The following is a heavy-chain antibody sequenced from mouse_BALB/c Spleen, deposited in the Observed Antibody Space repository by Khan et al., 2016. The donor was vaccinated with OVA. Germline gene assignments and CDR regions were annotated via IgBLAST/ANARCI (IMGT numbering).Heavy chain of an antibody. CDR2: ISYSGST. Sequence: EVQLQESGPGLVKPSQSLSLTCTVTGYSITSDYAWNWIRQFPRNQLEWMGYISYSGSTSYNPSLKSRISITRDTSKNQFFLQLNSVTTEDTATYFCARAGYEAWLAYWGQGTLVTVSA. D-gene: IGHD2-14*01. V-gene: IGHV3-2*02. J-gene: IGHJ3*01. CDR3: ARAGYEAWLAY. CDR1: GYSITSDYA.